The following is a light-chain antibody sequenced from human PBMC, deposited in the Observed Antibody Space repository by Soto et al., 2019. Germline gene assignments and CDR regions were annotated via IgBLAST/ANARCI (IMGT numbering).Light chain of an antibody. CDR2: GTS. CDR3: QQYGSSLFT. J-gene: IGKJ5*01. V-gene: IGKV3-20*01. Sequence: EIVLAQSPGTLSLSPGERATLSCRASQNISGSYLAWYQQTPGQAPRLLIYGTSSRATGIPDRFSGSGSGTDFTLTIRRLEPEDFAVYYCQQYGSSLFTFGQGTRLEIK. CDR1: QNISGSY.